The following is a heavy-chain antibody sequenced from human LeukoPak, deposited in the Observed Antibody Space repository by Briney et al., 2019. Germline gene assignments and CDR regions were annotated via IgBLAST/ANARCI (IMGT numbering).Heavy chain of an antibody. D-gene: IGHD2-2*01. CDR3: ARDPAVDWYHRLLARFDP. Sequence: GASVKVSCKASGYTFTSYGISWVRQAPGQGLEWMGWISAYNGNTNYAQKLQGRVTMTTDTSTSTAYMELRSLRSDDTAVYYCARDPAVDWYHRLLARFDPGAQGTRVTVPS. CDR2: ISAYNGNT. J-gene: IGHJ5*02. V-gene: IGHV1-18*01. CDR1: GYTFTSYG.